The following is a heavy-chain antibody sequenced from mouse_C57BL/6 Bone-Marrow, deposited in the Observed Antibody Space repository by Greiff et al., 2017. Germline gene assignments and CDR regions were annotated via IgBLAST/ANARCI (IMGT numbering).Heavy chain of an antibody. D-gene: IGHD4-1*01. CDR1: GYTFTSYT. J-gene: IGHJ2*01. V-gene: IGHV1-4*01. CDR2: INPSSGYT. Sequence: QVTLKESGAELARPGASVKMSCKASGYTFTSYTMHWVKQRPGQGLEWIGYINPSSGYTKYNQKFKDKATLTADKSSSTAYMQLSSLTSEDSAVYYCARYLQLTGKGYWGQGTTLTVSS. CDR3: ARYLQLTGKGY.